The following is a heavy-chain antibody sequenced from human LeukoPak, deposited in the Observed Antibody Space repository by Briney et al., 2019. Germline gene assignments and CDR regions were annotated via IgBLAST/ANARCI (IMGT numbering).Heavy chain of an antibody. V-gene: IGHV4-34*01. D-gene: IGHD6-13*01. CDR2: INHSGST. J-gene: IGHJ4*02. CDR3: ARSGYSSSWYLFY. CDR1: GGSFSGYY. Sequence: SETLSLTCAVSGGSFSGYYWSWIRQPPGKGLEWIGEINHSGSTNYNPSLKSRVTISVDTSKNQFSLKLSSVTAADTAVYYCARSGYSSSWYLFYWGQGTLVTVSS.